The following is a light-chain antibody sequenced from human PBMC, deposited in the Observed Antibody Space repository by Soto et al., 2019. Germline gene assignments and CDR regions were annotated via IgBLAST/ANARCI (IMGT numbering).Light chain of an antibody. CDR3: QYYGSSPWT. V-gene: IGKV3-20*01. J-gene: IGKJ1*01. CDR1: QSVSSNY. Sequence: EIVLTQSPGTLSLSPGERGTLSCRASQSVSSNYLAWYQQKPGQAPRLLIDSAFSRATGIHERFSGSGSGTDFTLTISRLQPEDFAVYYCQYYGSSPWTFGQGTKVEIK. CDR2: SAF.